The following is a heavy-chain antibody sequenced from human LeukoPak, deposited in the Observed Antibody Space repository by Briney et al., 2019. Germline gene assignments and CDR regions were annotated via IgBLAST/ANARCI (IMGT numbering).Heavy chain of an antibody. CDR3: ARDHHRRLYDSQARDTFDI. CDR1: GFTFSSYS. CDR2: ISSSSSTM. J-gene: IGHJ3*02. Sequence: GGSLRLSCAASGFTFSSYSMNWVRQAPGKGLEWVSYISSSSSTMYYADSVKGRFSISRDNAKKSLYLQMNSPRAEDTAVYYCARDHHRRLYDSQARDTFDIWGQGTMVTVSS. V-gene: IGHV3-48*01. D-gene: IGHD3-22*01.